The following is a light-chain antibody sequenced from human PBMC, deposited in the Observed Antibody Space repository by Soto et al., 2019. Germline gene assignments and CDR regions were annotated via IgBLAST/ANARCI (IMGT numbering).Light chain of an antibody. CDR3: QKYNSAPRT. J-gene: IGKJ1*01. CDR2: AAS. CDR1: QGISNY. Sequence: DIQMTQSPSSLSASVGDRVSITCRASQGISNYLAWYQQKPGKVPKLLIYAASTLQSGVPSRFSGSRSGTDFTITISCLQPEDVATYYCQKYNSAPRTFGQGTKVEIK. V-gene: IGKV1-27*01.